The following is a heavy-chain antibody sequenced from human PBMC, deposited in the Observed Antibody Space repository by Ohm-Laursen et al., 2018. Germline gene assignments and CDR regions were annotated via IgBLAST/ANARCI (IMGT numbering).Heavy chain of an antibody. Sequence: SLRLSCTASGFTVNNNYMSWVRQAPGKGLEWVSVIHSGGNTYYVDSVKGRFTISRDNSKDTLYLQMNSLGDEDTAVYYCATAGPYSGDDYWGQGTLVNVSS. D-gene: IGHD6-25*01. CDR1: GFTVNNNY. V-gene: IGHV3-53*01. CDR2: IHSGGNT. J-gene: IGHJ4*02. CDR3: ATAGPYSGDDY.